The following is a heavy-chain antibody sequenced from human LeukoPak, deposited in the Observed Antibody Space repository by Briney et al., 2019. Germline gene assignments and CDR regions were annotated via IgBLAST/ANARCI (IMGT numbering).Heavy chain of an antibody. Sequence: GASVKVSCKASGFTFTSSAVQWVRQARGQRLEWIGWINAGNGNTKYSQKFQGRVTITRDTSASTAYMELSSLRSEDTAVYYCARGPRAAADDYWGQGTLVTVSS. J-gene: IGHJ4*02. V-gene: IGHV1-3*01. CDR3: ARGPRAAADDY. CDR2: INAGNGNT. CDR1: GFTFTSSA. D-gene: IGHD6-13*01.